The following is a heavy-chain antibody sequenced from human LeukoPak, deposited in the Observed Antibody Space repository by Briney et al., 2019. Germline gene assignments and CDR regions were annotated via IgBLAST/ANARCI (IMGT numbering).Heavy chain of an antibody. CDR3: TRCIAAAQTGLSGFDP. CDR1: GFTFGDYA. V-gene: IGHV3-49*03. D-gene: IGHD6-13*01. CDR2: IRSKAYGGTT. Sequence: GGSLRLSCTASGFTFGDYAMSWFRQAPGKGLEWVGFIRSKAYGGTTEYAASVKGRFTISRDDSKSIAYLQMNSLKTEDTAVYYCTRCIAAAQTGLSGFDPWGQGTLVTVSS. J-gene: IGHJ5*02.